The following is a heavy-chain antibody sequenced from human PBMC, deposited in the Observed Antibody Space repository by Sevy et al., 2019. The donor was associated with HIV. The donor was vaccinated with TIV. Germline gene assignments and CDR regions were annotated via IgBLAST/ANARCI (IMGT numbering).Heavy chain of an antibody. CDR1: GGSVSSDNYY. J-gene: IGHJ5*02. Sequence: SETLSLTCTVSGGSVSSDNYYWSWIRQPPGKGLEWIGNIYYSGSTNYNPSLKSRVTISVDTSKNQFSLNLRSVTAVDTAVYYCARAPPVRSGDDSLNWFDPWGQGTLVTVSS. CDR2: IYYSGST. CDR3: ARAPPVRSGDDSLNWFDP. V-gene: IGHV4-61*01. D-gene: IGHD5-12*01.